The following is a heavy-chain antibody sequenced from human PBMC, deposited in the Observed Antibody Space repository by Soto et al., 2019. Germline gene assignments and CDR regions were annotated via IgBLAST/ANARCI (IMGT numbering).Heavy chain of an antibody. CDR1: GYTFTTYD. V-gene: IGHV1-18*04. CDR2: INGYSGTT. CDR3: ARKMSGWPKFDC. Sequence: QVQLVQSAAELKKPGASVNVSCMTSGYTFTTYDITWVRQAPGQGLEWMGWINGYSGTTDYAQKVHGRVTMTTDTSRGIAFMELTRLNFADTGVYFCARKMSGWPKFDCWGQGTLVTVSS. J-gene: IGHJ4*02. D-gene: IGHD6-19*01.